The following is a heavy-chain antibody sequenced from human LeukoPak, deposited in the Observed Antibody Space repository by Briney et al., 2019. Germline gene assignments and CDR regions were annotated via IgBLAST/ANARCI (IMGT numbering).Heavy chain of an antibody. V-gene: IGHV3-30*01. D-gene: IGHD6-6*01. CDR3: AREDIAARPLDY. CDR2: ISYDGSNK. CDR1: GFTFSSYA. J-gene: IGHJ4*02. Sequence: GGSLRLSCAASGFTFSSYAMHWVRQAPGKGLGWGAVISYDGSNKYYADSVKGRFTISRDNSKNTLYPQINSLRAEDTAVYYRAREDIAARPLDYWGQGTLVTVSS.